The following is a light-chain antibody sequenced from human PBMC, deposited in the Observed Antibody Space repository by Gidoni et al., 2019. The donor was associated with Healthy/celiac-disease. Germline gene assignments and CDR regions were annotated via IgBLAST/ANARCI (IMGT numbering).Light chain of an antibody. Sequence: IQVTKSPYSRSASVGDRVTITCRASQSISSYLNWYQQKPGKAPTLLIYAASSLQRGVPSMLRGLGPGPDFTLTSSSLQPEDSATYYCQQSYSTPHTFGQGTKLEIK. V-gene: IGKV1-39*01. J-gene: IGKJ2*01. CDR3: QQSYSTPHT. CDR1: QSISSY. CDR2: AAS.